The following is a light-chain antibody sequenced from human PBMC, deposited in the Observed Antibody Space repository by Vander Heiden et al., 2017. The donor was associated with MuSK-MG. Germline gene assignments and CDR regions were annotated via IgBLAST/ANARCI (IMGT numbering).Light chain of an antibody. J-gene: IGLJ1*01. V-gene: IGLV2-23*02. CDR1: RRDVGSYNL. CDR3: CSYAGSSTWV. Sequence: QSALTQPASVSGSPGQSTTISCTGTRRDVGSYNLVSWYQQHQGKAPNLMIYEVRKRPSGVSNRFSGSKSGNTASLTISGLQAEDEADYYCCSYAGSSTWVFGTGTKVTVL. CDR2: EVR.